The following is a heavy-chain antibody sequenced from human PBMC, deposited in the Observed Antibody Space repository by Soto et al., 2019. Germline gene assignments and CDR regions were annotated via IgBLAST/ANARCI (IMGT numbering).Heavy chain of an antibody. V-gene: IGHV4-59*13. CDR2: MSYSGRT. Sequence: SETLSLTCSVSGGSISTYYWSWIRQPPGKGLEWIGYMSYSGRTDYNFSLKSRVTISGDTSKNQFSLKLTSVTAADTAVYFCARVGATAEFDYWGLGTLVTVS. D-gene: IGHD1-26*01. CDR3: ARVGATAEFDY. J-gene: IGHJ4*02. CDR1: GGSISTYY.